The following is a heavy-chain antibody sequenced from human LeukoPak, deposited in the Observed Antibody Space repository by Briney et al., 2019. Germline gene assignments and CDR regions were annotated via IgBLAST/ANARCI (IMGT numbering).Heavy chain of an antibody. CDR1: RFTFSSYG. V-gene: IGHV3-30*02. J-gene: IGHJ4*02. Sequence: GGSLRLSCAASRFTFSSYGMHWVRQAPGKGLEGVAFIRYDGSNKYYADSVKGRFTISRDNSKNTLYLQMNSLRAEDTAVYYCAKSDTAMVLGYYWGQGTLVTVSS. CDR3: AKSDTAMVLGYY. D-gene: IGHD5-18*01. CDR2: IRYDGSNK.